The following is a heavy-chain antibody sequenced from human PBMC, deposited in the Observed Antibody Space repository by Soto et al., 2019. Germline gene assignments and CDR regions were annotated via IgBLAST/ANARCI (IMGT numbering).Heavy chain of an antibody. CDR3: AKGGSCFDY. CDR1: GFTFSTYA. D-gene: IGHD3-16*01. J-gene: IGHJ4*02. V-gene: IGHV3-23*01. CDR2: ISGSGGSA. Sequence: PGGSLRLSCAVSGFTFSTYAMSWVRQAPGKGLEWVSVISGSGGSAYYADSVKGRFTISRDNSKNTVYLQMNSLRAEDTAVYYCAKGGSCFDYWGQGTLVTVSS.